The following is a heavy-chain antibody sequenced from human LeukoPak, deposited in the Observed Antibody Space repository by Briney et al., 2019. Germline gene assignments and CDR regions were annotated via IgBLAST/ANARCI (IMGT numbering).Heavy chain of an antibody. Sequence: GASVKVSCKASGGTFSSYAISWVRQAPGQGLEWMGGIIPIFGTANYAQKFQGRVTITADESTSTAYMELSSLRSEDTAVYYCARAKWPIFGVVPSYYYYYMDVWGKGTTVTVSS. D-gene: IGHD3-3*01. V-gene: IGHV1-69*13. CDR3: ARAKWPIFGVVPSYYYYYMDV. J-gene: IGHJ6*03. CDR1: GGTFSSYA. CDR2: IIPIFGTA.